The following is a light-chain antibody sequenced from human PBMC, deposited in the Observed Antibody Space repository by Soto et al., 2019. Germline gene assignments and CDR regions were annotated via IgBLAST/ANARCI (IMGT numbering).Light chain of an antibody. Sequence: EVVLTQSPGTLSLSPGERATLSCRASQSVTSSYLAWYQQKSGQAPRLLIYGASSRATGIPDRFSGSGSGTDFTLTVTGLEPDDFAVYYCQQYDSFGQGTKLEI. J-gene: IGKJ2*01. CDR3: QQYDS. V-gene: IGKV3-20*01. CDR1: QSVTSSY. CDR2: GAS.